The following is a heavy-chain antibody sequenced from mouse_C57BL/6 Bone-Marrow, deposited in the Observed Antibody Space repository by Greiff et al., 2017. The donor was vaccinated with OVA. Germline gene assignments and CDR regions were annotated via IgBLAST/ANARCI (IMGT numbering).Heavy chain of an antibody. CDR3: AFYYGNYYAMDY. V-gene: IGHV5-4*01. CDR1: GFTFSSYA. J-gene: IGHJ4*01. Sequence: EVQLVESGGGLVKPGGSLKLSCAASGFTFSSYAMSWVRQTPEKRLEWVATISDGGSYTYYPDNVKGRFTISRDNAKNNLYLQMSHLKSEDTAMYYCAFYYGNYYAMDYWGQGTSVTVSS. D-gene: IGHD2-1*01. CDR2: ISDGGSYT.